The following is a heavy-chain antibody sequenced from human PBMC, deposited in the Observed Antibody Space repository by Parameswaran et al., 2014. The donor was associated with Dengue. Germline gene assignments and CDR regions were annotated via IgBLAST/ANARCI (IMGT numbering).Heavy chain of an antibody. D-gene: IGHD1-1*01. CDR3: ASERIGTAGDY. V-gene: IGHV3-7*01. Sequence: VRQAPGKGLEWLANIKQDGSEKYYVDSVKGRFTVSRDNAKNSLYLQMNNLRLEDTAVYYCASERIGTAGDYWARNPGHRLL. CDR2: IKQDGSEK. J-gene: IGHJ4*01.